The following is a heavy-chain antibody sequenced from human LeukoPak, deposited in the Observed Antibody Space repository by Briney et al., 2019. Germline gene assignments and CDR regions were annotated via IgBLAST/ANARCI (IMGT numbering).Heavy chain of an antibody. D-gene: IGHD6-19*01. CDR3: ARGPLPYSSGCAFDY. CDR2: ISSSSSYT. V-gene: IGHV3-11*05. Sequence: AGSLRLSCAASGFTFSDYYLSWIRQAPGKGLEWVSYISSSSSYTNYADSGKGQFTISRDNGKNSLYLQMNSLTAEDTAVYYCARGPLPYSSGCAFDYWGQGTLVTVSS. CDR1: GFTFSDYY. J-gene: IGHJ4*02.